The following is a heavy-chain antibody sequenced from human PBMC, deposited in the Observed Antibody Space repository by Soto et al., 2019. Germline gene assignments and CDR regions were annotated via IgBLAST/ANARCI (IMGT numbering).Heavy chain of an antibody. J-gene: IGHJ4*02. Sequence: GGSLRLACAASGFTFSGDWMHWVRQAAGKGLVWVSRINMDGSSTNYADSVKGRFTISRDNAKNTLYLQMNSLRVDDTAVYYCARGPRGLYHHDYWGQGALVTVSS. D-gene: IGHD2-2*01. V-gene: IGHV3-74*01. CDR3: ARGPRGLYHHDY. CDR2: INMDGSST. CDR1: GFTFSGDW.